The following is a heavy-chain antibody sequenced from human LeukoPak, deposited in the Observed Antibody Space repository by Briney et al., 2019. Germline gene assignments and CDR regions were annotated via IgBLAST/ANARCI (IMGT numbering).Heavy chain of an antibody. D-gene: IGHD3-22*01. CDR3: ARGYYDSSGYYYVRYFQH. J-gene: IGHJ1*01. CDR2: ISSSSSTI. Sequence: PGGSLRLSCAASGFTFSSYGMTWVRQAPGKGLEWVSYISSSSSTIYYADSVKGRFTISRDNAKNSPYLQLNSLRAEDTAVYYCARGYYDSSGYYYVRYFQHWGQGTLVTVSS. CDR1: GFTFSSYG. V-gene: IGHV3-48*01.